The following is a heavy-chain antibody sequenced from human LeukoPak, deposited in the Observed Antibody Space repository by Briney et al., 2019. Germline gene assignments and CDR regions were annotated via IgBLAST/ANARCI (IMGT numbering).Heavy chain of an antibody. CDR2: IYSSGST. V-gene: IGHV4-4*07. CDR3: AREGTAGTNLNWFDP. CDR1: DGSISSYH. Sequence: SETLSLTCTVSDGSISSYHWSWIRQSAGKGLEWIGRIYSSGSTNYNPSLKSRVTMSVDTSKNQFSLKLSSVTAADTAVYYCAREGTAGTNLNWFDPWGQGTLVTVSS. D-gene: IGHD1-1*01. J-gene: IGHJ5*02.